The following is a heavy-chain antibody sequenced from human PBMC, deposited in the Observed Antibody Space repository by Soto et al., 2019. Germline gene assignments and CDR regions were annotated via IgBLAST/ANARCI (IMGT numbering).Heavy chain of an antibody. CDR3: ARGIAARYDAFDI. CDR2: IIPIFGTA. Sequence: SVKVSCKASGGTFSSYAISWVRQAPGQGLEWMGGIIPIFGTANYARKFQGRVTITADKSTSTAYMELSSLRSEDTAVYYCARGIAARYDAFDIWGQGTRVTVS. V-gene: IGHV1-69*06. D-gene: IGHD6-6*01. CDR1: GGTFSSYA. J-gene: IGHJ3*02.